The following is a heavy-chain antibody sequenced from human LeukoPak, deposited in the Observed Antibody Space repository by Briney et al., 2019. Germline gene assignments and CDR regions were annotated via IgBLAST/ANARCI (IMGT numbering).Heavy chain of an antibody. CDR1: GGSINSYY. CDR2: IFYSGTT. V-gene: IGHV4-59*01. D-gene: IGHD3-22*01. Sequence: PSETLSLTCTVSGGSINSYYWSWIRQPPGKGLEWIGFIFYSGTTNYNPSLKSRVTISVDTSKNQFSLKLSSVTAADTAVYYCARGGWNKFDYWGQGTLVTVSS. J-gene: IGHJ4*02. CDR3: ARGGWNKFDY.